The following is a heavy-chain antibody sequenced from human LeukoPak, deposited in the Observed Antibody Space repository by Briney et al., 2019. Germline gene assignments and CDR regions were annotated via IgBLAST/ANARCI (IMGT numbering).Heavy chain of an antibody. J-gene: IGHJ4*02. CDR2: INHSGST. Sequence: SETLSLTCAVYGGSISGYYWSWIRQPPGKGLEWIGEINHSGSTNYNPSLKSRVTISVDTSKNQFSLKLSSVTAADTAVYYCARVWYSSGWYYFDYWGQGTLVTVSS. CDR3: ARVWYSSGWYYFDY. V-gene: IGHV4-34*01. CDR1: GGSISGYY. D-gene: IGHD6-19*01.